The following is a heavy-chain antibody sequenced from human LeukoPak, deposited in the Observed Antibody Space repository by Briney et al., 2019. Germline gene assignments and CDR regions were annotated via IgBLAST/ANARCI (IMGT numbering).Heavy chain of an antibody. CDR1: GGSFSGYY. V-gene: IGHV4-34*01. CDR3: ASHSSGWPVDY. CDR2: INHSGST. D-gene: IGHD6-19*01. J-gene: IGHJ4*02. Sequence: SSETLSLTCAVYGGSFSGYYWSWIRQPPGKGLEWIGEINHSGSTNYNPSLKSRVTISVDTSKNQFSLKLSSVTAADTAVYYCASHSSGWPVDYWGQGTLVTVSS.